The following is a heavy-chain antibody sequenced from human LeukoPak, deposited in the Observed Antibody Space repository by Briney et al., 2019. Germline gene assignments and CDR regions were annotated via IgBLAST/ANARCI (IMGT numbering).Heavy chain of an antibody. Sequence: GASVKVSCKSSGYTFTSYGISWVRQAPGQGLEWMGWISAYNGNTNYIQKFQGRVTMTTDTSTSTAYMELRSLRSDDTAVYYCANSLSYYDSSGYYDYWGQGTLVTVSS. V-gene: IGHV1-18*01. J-gene: IGHJ4*02. CDR3: ANSLSYYDSSGYYDY. CDR1: GYTFTSYG. CDR2: ISAYNGNT. D-gene: IGHD3-22*01.